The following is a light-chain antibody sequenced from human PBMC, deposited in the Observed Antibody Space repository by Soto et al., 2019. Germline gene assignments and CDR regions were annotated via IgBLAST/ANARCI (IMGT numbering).Light chain of an antibody. J-gene: IGKJ2*01. CDR2: DAS. CDR3: QQYERPPFA. CDR1: QRVSNSY. Sequence: EIVLTQSPGTLSLFPGDRATLSCRASQRVSNSYVAWFQQKPGQAPRLLIYDASSRVAGVPDRVSGGGSGTDFTLTISALEPEDFALYFCQQYERPPFAFGQGTRLEI. V-gene: IGKV3-20*01.